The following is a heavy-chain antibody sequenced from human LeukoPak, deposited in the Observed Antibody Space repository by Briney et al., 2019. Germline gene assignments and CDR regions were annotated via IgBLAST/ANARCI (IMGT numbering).Heavy chain of an antibody. CDR2: MNPNSGNT. Sequence: GASVKVSCKASGYTFTSYDINWVRQATGQGLEWMGWMNPNSGNTGYAQKFQGRVTMTRHNSISTAYMELSSLRSEDTAVYYCARVYSSGWYYYYGMDVWGQGTTVTVSS. CDR1: GYTFTSYD. CDR3: ARVYSSGWYYYYGMDV. J-gene: IGHJ6*02. D-gene: IGHD6-25*01. V-gene: IGHV1-8*01.